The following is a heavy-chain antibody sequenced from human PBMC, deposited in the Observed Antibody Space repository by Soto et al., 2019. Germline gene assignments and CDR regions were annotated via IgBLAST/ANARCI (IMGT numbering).Heavy chain of an antibody. CDR1: GGSISGGGYY. CDR2: IYYSGST. D-gene: IGHD5-18*01. Sequence: TLSLTCTVSGGSISGGGYYWSWIRQHPGKGLEWIGYIYYSGSTYYNPSLKSRVTISVDTSKNQFSLKLSSVTAADTAVYYCASLPVFRDGYSRGRNAFDIWGQGTMVTVSS. CDR3: ASLPVFRDGYSRGRNAFDI. V-gene: IGHV4-31*03. J-gene: IGHJ3*02.